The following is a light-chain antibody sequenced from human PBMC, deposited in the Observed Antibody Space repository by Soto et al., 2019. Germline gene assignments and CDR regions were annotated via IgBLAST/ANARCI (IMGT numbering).Light chain of an antibody. CDR1: NGDVGSRNL. J-gene: IGLJ1*01. Sequence: QSVLTQPASVSGSAGESITISCTGANGDVGSRNLVSWYQQHPGIAPKLIIYEGSRRPSGISHRFSGSRSGNTASLTISGLRAEDEADYYCCSYANSGSFVFGTGTKVTVL. CDR2: EGS. V-gene: IGLV2-23*01. CDR3: CSYANSGSFV.